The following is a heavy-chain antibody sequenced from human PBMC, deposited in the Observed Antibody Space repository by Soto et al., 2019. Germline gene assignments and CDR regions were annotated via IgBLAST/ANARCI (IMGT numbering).Heavy chain of an antibody. CDR1: GGSITSSSHY. J-gene: IGHJ4*02. CDR2: IYYDGNT. V-gene: IGHV4-39*01. D-gene: IGHD6-6*01. Sequence: QLQLQESGPGLVKPSETLSLTCAVSGGSITSSSHYWGWIRQPPGKGLECIANIYYDGNTYYNPSLKSRVTISLDTSKNQLSLRLNSVTAADTAVYYCARSSITPRLFMYPFDYWGQGTLVTVSS. CDR3: ARSSITPRLFMYPFDY.